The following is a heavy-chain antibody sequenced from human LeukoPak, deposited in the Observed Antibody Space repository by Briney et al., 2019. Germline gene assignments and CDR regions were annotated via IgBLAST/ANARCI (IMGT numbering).Heavy chain of an antibody. D-gene: IGHD3-16*01. Sequence: GRSLRLSCAASGFTVSSNYMSWVRQAPGKGLEWVSVIYSGGSTYYADSVKGRFTISRDNSKNTLYLQMNSLRAEDTAVYYCAKEPGEGGSAFDYWGQGTLVTVYS. CDR2: IYSGGST. J-gene: IGHJ4*02. V-gene: IGHV3-66*01. CDR1: GFTVSSNY. CDR3: AKEPGEGGSAFDY.